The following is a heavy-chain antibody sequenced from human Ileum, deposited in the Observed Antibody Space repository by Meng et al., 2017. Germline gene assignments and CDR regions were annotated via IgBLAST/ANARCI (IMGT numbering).Heavy chain of an antibody. D-gene: IGHD6-13*01. CDR2: ISGSGGST. CDR1: GFTFSNYA. Sequence: GGSLRLSCAASGFTFSNYAMSWVRQAPGKGLEWVSCISGSGGSTYYADSVKGRFTISRDNSKNTLYLQMKSLRGEDTAVYYCTKDRGIAAAVRGMDVWGQGTMVTVSS. CDR3: TKDRGIAAAVRGMDV. J-gene: IGHJ6*02. V-gene: IGHV3-23*01.